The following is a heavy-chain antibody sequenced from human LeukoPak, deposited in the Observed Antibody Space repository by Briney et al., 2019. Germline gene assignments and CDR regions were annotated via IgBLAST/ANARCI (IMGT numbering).Heavy chain of an antibody. V-gene: IGHV1-69*05. J-gene: IGHJ4*02. CDR3: AVSRADSSGYYSDY. CDR1: GGTFSSYA. D-gene: IGHD3-22*01. CDR2: IIPIFGTA. Sequence: SXKVSCXASGGTFSSYAISWVRQAPGQGIEWMGRIIPIFGTANYAQKFQGRVTITTDGSTSTAYMELSSLRSEDTAVYYCAVSRADSSGYYSDYWGQGTLVTVSS.